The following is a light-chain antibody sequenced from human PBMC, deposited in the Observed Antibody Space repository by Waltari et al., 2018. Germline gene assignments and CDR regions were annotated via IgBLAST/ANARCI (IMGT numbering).Light chain of an antibody. Sequence: DIQMTQSPSSLSASVGDRVTITCRASQTINNYLNWYQQRPGKAPKLLIYSAASLQSGVPSRVSGSECGTEFTLTISSLQPEDFATYYCQQTYSTPSTFGQGTKLEIK. J-gene: IGKJ2*02. CDR2: SAA. CDR3: QQTYSTPST. V-gene: IGKV1-39*01. CDR1: QTINNY.